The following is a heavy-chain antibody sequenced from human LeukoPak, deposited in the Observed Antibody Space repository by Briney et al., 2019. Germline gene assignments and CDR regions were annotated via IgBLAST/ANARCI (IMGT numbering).Heavy chain of an antibody. CDR2: MNPNSGNT. CDR3: ARGSRWLQLHLY. CDR1: GYTFTSYD. V-gene: IGHV1-8*03. Sequence: ASVKVSCKASGYTFTSYDINWVRQATGQGLEWMGWMNPNSGNTGYAQKFQGRVTITRNTSISTAYMELSSLRSEDTAVYYCARGSRWLQLHLYWGQGTLVTVSS. D-gene: IGHD5-24*01. J-gene: IGHJ4*02.